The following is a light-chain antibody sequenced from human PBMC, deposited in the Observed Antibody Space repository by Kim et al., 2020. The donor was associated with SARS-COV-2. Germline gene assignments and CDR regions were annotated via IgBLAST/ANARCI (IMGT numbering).Light chain of an antibody. Sequence: GQSITISCTGTSRDVGGYNYVSWYQQHPGKAPKLVIYEVNKRPSGVPNRFFGSKSGNTASLTISGLQAEDEGEYYCISCAGSNNYVFGTGTKLTVL. J-gene: IGLJ1*01. CDR2: EVN. CDR3: ISCAGSNNYV. CDR1: SRDVGGYNY. V-gene: IGLV2-8*03.